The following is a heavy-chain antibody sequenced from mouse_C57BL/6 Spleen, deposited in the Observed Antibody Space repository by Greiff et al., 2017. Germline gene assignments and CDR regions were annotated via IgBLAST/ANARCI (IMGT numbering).Heavy chain of an antibody. CDR3: ARTHSAWFAY. J-gene: IGHJ3*01. CDR2: ISSGSSTI. V-gene: IGHV5-17*01. Sequence: EVKLMESGGGLVKPGGSLKLSCAASGFTFSDYGMHWVRQAPEKGLEWVAYISSGSSTIYYADTVKGRFTISRDNAKNTLFLQMTSLRSEDTAMYYCARTHSAWFAYWGQGTLVTVSA. CDR1: GFTFSDYG.